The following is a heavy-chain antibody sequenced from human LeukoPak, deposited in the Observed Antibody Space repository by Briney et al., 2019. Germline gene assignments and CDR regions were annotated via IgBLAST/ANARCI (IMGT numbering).Heavy chain of an antibody. CDR3: ARVGPPPKTQCSGGSCYGVGYYYYYMDV. J-gene: IGHJ6*03. V-gene: IGHV1-2*02. CDR2: INPNSGGT. CDR1: GYTFTGYY. D-gene: IGHD2-15*01. Sequence: GASVKVSCKASGYTFTGYYMHWVRQAPGQGLEWMGWINPNSGGTNYAQKFQGRVTMTRDTSISTAYMELSRLRSDDTAVYYCARVGPPPKTQCSGGSCYGVGYYYYYMDVWGKGTTVTVSS.